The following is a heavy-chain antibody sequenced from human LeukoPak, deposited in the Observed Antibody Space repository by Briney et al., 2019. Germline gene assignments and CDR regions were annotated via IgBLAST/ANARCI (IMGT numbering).Heavy chain of an antibody. Sequence: SETLSLTCAVYGGSFSGYYWSWIRQPPGKGLEWIGEINHSGSTNYNPSLKSRVTISVDTSKNQFSLKLSSVTAADTAVYYCARGSTWIQLWSAAEYFQHWGQGTLVTVSS. CDR3: ARGSTWIQLWSAAEYFQH. V-gene: IGHV4-34*01. J-gene: IGHJ1*01. CDR1: GGSFSGYY. CDR2: INHSGST. D-gene: IGHD5-18*01.